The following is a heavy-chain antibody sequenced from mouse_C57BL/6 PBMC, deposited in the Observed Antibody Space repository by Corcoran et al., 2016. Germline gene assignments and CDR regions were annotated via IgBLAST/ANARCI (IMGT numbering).Heavy chain of an antibody. J-gene: IGHJ2*01. Sequence: EVQLQQSGAELGKPGASGKLYCTASGFNIKDYYMHWVKQRTEQGLEWIGRIDPEDGETKYAPKFQGKATIPADTSSNTAYRQLSSLTSEDTAVYYCARDSYGSSGGYWGQGTTLTVSS. CDR1: GFNIKDYY. D-gene: IGHD1-1*01. CDR3: ARDSYGSSGGY. V-gene: IGHV14-2*01. CDR2: IDPEDGET.